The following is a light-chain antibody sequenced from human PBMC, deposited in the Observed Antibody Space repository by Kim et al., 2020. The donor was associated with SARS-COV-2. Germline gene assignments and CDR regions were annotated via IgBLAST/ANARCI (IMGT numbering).Light chain of an antibody. J-gene: IGKJ2*01. V-gene: IGKV3-15*01. CDR2: GAS. CDR1: QSVSSN. Sequence: VSPGERAPLSCRASQSVSSNLAWYQQKPGQAPRLLIYGASTRATGIPSRFSGSGSGTEFTLTISSLQSEDFAVYSCQQYNNWPYTFGQGTKLEIE. CDR3: QQYNNWPYT.